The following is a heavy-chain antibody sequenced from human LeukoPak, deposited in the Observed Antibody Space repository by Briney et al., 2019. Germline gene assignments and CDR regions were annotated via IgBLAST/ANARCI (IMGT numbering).Heavy chain of an antibody. CDR3: ARVRSTRKYYYYYMDV. J-gene: IGHJ6*03. CDR1: GGTFSSYT. V-gene: IGHV1-69*02. Sequence: GSSVKVSCKASGGTFSSYTISWVRQAPGQGLEWMGRIIPILGIANYAQKFQGRVTITADKSTSTAYMELSSLRSEDTAVYYCARVRSTRKYYYYYMDVWGKGTTVTVSS. D-gene: IGHD2-2*01. CDR2: IIPILGIA.